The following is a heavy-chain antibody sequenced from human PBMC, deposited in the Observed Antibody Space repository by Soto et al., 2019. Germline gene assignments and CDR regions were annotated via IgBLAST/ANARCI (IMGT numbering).Heavy chain of an antibody. CDR3: ARGVYQTPNFDY. J-gene: IGHJ4*02. Sequence: QVQLQGSGPGLVKPSQTLSLTCTVSGGSISSGGYYWSWIRQHPEKGLEWIGYIYYSGSTYYNPSLKSRVTISVDTSKYQFSLKLSSVTAADTAVYYCARGVYQTPNFDYWGQGSLVTVSS. V-gene: IGHV4-31*03. CDR1: GGSISSGGYY. CDR2: IYYSGST. D-gene: IGHD6-13*01.